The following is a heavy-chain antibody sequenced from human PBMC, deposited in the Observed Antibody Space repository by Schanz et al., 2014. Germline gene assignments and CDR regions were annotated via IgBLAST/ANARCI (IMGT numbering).Heavy chain of an antibody. Sequence: ESGGGLVKPGGSLRLSCAASGFTFSNYSMNWVRQAPGKGLEWVTSISSTSSYIFYADSVKGRFTISRDNAKNSLYLQMNSLRAEDTAVYYCVPMSIAAHWGQGTLVTVSS. CDR2: ISSTSSYI. D-gene: IGHD6-6*01. V-gene: IGHV3-21*01. CDR1: GFTFSNYS. CDR3: VPMSIAAH. J-gene: IGHJ4*02.